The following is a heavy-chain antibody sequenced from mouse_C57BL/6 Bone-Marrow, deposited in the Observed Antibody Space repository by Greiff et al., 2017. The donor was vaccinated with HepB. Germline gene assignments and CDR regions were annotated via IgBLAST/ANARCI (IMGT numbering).Heavy chain of an antibody. D-gene: IGHD4-1*01. CDR2: ILPGSGGT. J-gene: IGHJ2*01. CDR1: GYTFTGYW. Sequence: QVQLQQSGAELMKPGASVKLSCKATGYTFTGYWIEWVKQRPGQGLEWIGVILPGSGGTNYNEKFKGKATFTADTTSNTAYMQLSSLTTEDYAIYYCAREEATNWDLFAYWGQGTPVTVSS. CDR3: AREEATNWDLFAY. V-gene: IGHV1-9*01.